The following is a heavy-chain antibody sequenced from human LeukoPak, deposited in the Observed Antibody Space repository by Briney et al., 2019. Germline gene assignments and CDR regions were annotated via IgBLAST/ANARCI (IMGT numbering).Heavy chain of an antibody. J-gene: IGHJ4*02. D-gene: IGHD2-2*01. CDR1: GGSFSGYY. V-gene: IGHV4-34*01. Sequence: KPSETLSLTCAVYGGSFSGYYWSWIRQPPGKGLEWIGEINHSGSTNYNPSLKSRVTISVDTSKNQFSLELSSVTAADTAVYYCARGRRSSSTSCYDYWGQGTLVTVSS. CDR2: INHSGST. CDR3: ARGRRSSSTSCYDY.